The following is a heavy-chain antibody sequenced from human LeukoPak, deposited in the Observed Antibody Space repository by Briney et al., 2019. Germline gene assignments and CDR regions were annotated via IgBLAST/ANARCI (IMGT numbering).Heavy chain of an antibody. D-gene: IGHD3-10*01. CDR1: GFPFSSYA. V-gene: IGHV3-23*01. CDR3: AKGMSLLWFGESA. J-gene: IGHJ5*02. Sequence: PGGSLRLSCAASGFPFSSYAMSWVRQAPGKVLEWVSGISGSGGTTYYADSVQGQFTISRDNSKNTLYLQMNGLRAEDTAVYYCAKGMSLLWFGESAWGQGTLVTVSS. CDR2: ISGSGGTT.